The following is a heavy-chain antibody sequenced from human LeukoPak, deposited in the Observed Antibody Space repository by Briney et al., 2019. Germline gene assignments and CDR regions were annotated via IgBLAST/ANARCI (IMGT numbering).Heavy chain of an antibody. V-gene: IGHV3-15*01. CDR2: IKSKTDGGTT. CDR3: TTWSGYSYGAY. CDR1: GFTFSNAW. Sequence: GGSLRLSCAASGFTFSNAWMSWVRQAPGKGLEWVGRIKSKTDGGTTDYAAPVKGRFTISRDDSNNTLYLQMNSLKTEDTAVYYCTTWSGYSYGAYWGQGTLVTVPS. D-gene: IGHD5-18*01. J-gene: IGHJ4*02.